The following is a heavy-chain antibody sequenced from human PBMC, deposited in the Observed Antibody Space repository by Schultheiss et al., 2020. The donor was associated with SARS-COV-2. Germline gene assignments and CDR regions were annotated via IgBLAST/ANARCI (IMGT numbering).Heavy chain of an antibody. CDR3: ARRGGYCSGGSCPNWFDP. D-gene: IGHD2-15*01. CDR1: GYSFTDYW. CDR2: IDPSDSYT. J-gene: IGHJ5*02. V-gene: IGHV5-10-1*01. Sequence: GESLKISCKGSGYSFTDYWIGWVRQMPGKGLEWMGRIDPSDSYTNYSPSFQGHVTISADKSISTAYLQWSSLKASDTAMYYCARRGGYCSGGSCPNWFDPWGQGTLVTVSS.